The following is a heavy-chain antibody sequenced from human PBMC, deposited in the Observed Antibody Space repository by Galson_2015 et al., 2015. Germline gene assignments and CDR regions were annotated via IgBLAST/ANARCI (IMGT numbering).Heavy chain of an antibody. CDR2: ISYDGSNK. CDR3: ARVGGDIAARTWGYFDY. D-gene: IGHD6-6*01. CDR1: GFTFSSYA. V-gene: IGHV3-30-3*01. J-gene: IGHJ4*02. Sequence: LRLSCAASGFTFSSYAMHWVRQAPGTGLEWVAVISYDGSNKFYADSVKGRFTISRDNSKNTLYLQMNSLRPEDTAVYYCARVGGDIAARTWGYFDYWGQGTLVTVSS.